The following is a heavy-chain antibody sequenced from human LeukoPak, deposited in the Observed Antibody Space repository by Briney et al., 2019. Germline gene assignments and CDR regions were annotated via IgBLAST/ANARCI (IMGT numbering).Heavy chain of an antibody. Sequence: ASVKVSCKASGYTFSSYGISWVRQAPGQGLEWMGWISGYNGNTNYAQKLQGRVTMTSDTSTSTAYMELRSLRSDDTAVYYCARGYYDSSDYEYFQHWGQGTLVTVSS. V-gene: IGHV1-18*01. D-gene: IGHD3-22*01. CDR1: GYTFSSYG. CDR2: ISGYNGNT. J-gene: IGHJ1*01. CDR3: ARGYYDSSDYEYFQH.